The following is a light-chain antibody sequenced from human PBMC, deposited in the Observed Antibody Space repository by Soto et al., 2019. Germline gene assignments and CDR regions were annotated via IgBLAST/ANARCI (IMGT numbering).Light chain of an antibody. Sequence: DIVMTQSRMIPFVLSLEIGPLFFQASQSVSSNLAWYQQKPGQTPRLLIYGASTRATGIPDRFSGSGSGTEFTLTISSLQSEDFADYYCQQYQNWPLITFGQGTRLEI. CDR2: GAS. J-gene: IGKJ5*01. V-gene: IGKV3-15*01. CDR1: QSVSSN. CDR3: QQYQNWPLIT.